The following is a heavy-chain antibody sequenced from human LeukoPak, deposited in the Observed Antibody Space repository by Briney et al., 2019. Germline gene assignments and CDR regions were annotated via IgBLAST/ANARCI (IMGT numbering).Heavy chain of an antibody. V-gene: IGHV1-69*05. D-gene: IGHD2-2*01. CDR2: IIPIFGTA. CDR1: GGTFSSYA. CDR3: ATHSVVPAGHYYYYYMDV. J-gene: IGHJ6*03. Sequence: SVKVSCKASGGTFSSYAISWVRQAPGQGLEWMGGIIPIFGTANYAQKFQGRVTTTTDESTSTAYMELSSLRSEDTAVYYCATHSVVPAGHYYYYYMDVWGKGTTVTVSS.